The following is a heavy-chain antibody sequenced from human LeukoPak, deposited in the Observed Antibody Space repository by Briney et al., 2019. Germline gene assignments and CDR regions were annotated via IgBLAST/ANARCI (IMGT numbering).Heavy chain of an antibody. J-gene: IGHJ4*02. CDR2: IYYSRST. CDR1: GGSISSSSYY. D-gene: IGHD3-22*01. Sequence: PSETLSLTCTVSGGSISSSSYYWGWVRQPPGKGLEWIGSIYYSRSTYYNPSLKSRVTISVDTSKNQFSLKLSSVTAADTAVYYCARIRITMIVDYWGQGTLVTVSS. V-gene: IGHV4-39*07. CDR3: ARIRITMIVDY.